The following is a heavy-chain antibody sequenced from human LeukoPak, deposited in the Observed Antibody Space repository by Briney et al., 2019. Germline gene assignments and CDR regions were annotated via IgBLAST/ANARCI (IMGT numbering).Heavy chain of an antibody. J-gene: IGHJ6*02. V-gene: IGHV1-2*02. D-gene: IGHD5-12*01. CDR2: INPNSGGT. CDR1: GYTFTGYY. Sequence: ASVKVSCKASGYTFTGYYMHWVRQAPGQGLEWMRWINPNSGGTNYAQKFQGRVTMTRDTSISTAYMELSRLRSDDTAVYYCARGEKISGYSGYDYYYYGMDVWGQGTTVTVSS. CDR3: ARGEKISGYSGYDYYYYGMDV.